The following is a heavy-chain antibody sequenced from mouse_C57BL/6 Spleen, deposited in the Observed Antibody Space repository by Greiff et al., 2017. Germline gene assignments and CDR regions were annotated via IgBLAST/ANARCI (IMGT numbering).Heavy chain of an antibody. D-gene: IGHD2-1*01. Sequence: DVKLVESGPGLVKPSQSLSLTCSVTGYSITSGYYWNWIRQFPGNKLEWMGYISYDGSNNYNPSLKNRISITRDTSKNQFFLKLNSVTTEDTATYYCARDGDYGNYGFAYWGQGTLVTVSA. CDR1: GYSITSGYY. CDR3: ARDGDYGNYGFAY. CDR2: ISYDGSN. V-gene: IGHV3-6*01. J-gene: IGHJ3*01.